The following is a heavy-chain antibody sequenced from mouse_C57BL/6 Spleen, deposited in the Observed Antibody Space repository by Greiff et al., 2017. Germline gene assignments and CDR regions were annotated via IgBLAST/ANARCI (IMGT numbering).Heavy chain of an antibody. D-gene: IGHD1-1*01. J-gene: IGHJ4*01. CDR3: TRDPTYYYGSSYESYAIDY. V-gene: IGHV5-9-1*02. CDR2: ISSGGDYI. CDR1: GFTFSSYS. Sequence: EVMLVESGEGLVKPGGSLKLSCAASGFTFSSYSMSWVRQTPEKRLEWVAYISSGGDYIYYADPVKGRFTIPRANARNTLYLQMSSLKSEDTAMYYCTRDPTYYYGSSYESYAIDYWGQGTSVTVSS.